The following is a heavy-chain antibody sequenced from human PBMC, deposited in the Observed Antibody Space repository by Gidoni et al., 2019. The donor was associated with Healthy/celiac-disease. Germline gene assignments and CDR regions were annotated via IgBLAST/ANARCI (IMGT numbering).Heavy chain of an antibody. J-gene: IGHJ5*02. V-gene: IGHV3-11*06. CDR2: ISSSSSYT. D-gene: IGHD3-3*01. CDR3: AREVLRFLERGWFDP. Sequence: QVQLVESGGGLVKPGGSLRLSCAASGFTFSDYYMSWIRQDPGKGLEWVSYISSSSSYTNYADSVKGRFTISRDNAKNSLYLQMNSLRAEDTAVYYCAREVLRFLERGWFDPWGQGTLVTVSS. CDR1: GFTFSDYY.